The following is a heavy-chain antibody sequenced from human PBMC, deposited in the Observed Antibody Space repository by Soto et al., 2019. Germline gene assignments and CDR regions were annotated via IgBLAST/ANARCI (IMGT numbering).Heavy chain of an antibody. Sequence: AGGSLRLSCAASGFTFSSYAMNWVRQAPGRGLEWVAGISTSGRDTSYADSAEGRFTISRDNSKDTLYLQMISLRAEDTAVYYCAKSSSGAHYYGMDVWGQGTTVTVSS. V-gene: IGHV3-23*01. CDR3: AKSSSGAHYYGMDV. CDR1: GFTFSSYA. CDR2: ISTSGRDT. D-gene: IGHD1-26*01. J-gene: IGHJ6*02.